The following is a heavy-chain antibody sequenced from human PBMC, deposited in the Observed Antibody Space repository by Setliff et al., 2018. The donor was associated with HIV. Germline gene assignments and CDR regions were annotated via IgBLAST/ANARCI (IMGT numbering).Heavy chain of an antibody. CDR2: ITSSGSTI. D-gene: IGHD4-4*01. V-gene: IGHV3-11*04. J-gene: IGHJ5*02. Sequence: GGSMRLSCAASGFTFSDYYMSWIRQAPGKGLEWVSYITSSGSTIYYADSVKGRFTISRDNAKSSLYLQMNSLRAEDTAIYYCARDRERWLQSRLFDPWGQGTLVTVSS. CDR3: ARDRERWLQSRLFDP. CDR1: GFTFSDYY.